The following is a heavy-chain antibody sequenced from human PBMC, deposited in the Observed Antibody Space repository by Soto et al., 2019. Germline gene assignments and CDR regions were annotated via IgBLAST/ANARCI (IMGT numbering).Heavy chain of an antibody. D-gene: IGHD2-2*01. J-gene: IGHJ4*02. V-gene: IGHV3-30-3*01. CDR2: ISYDGSNK. CDR3: ASEGQDIVLVPAAKGIDY. CDR1: GFTFSSCA. Sequence: QVQLVESGGGVVQPGRSLRLSCAASGFTFSSCAMHWVRQAPGKGLEWVAVISYDGSNKYYADSVKGRFTISRDNSKNTLYLQMNSLRAEDTAVYYCASEGQDIVLVPAAKGIDYWGQGTLVTVSS.